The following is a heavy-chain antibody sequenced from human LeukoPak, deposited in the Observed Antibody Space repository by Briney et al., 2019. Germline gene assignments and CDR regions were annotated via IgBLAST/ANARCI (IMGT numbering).Heavy chain of an antibody. D-gene: IGHD3-3*01. CDR2: ISGSGGST. V-gene: IGHV3-23*01. CDR3: AKDRRHYDFWGGYPDAFDI. J-gene: IGHJ3*02. Sequence: PGGSLRLSCAASGFTFSSYAMSWVRQAPGKGLEWVSAISGSGGSTYYADSVKGRFTISRDNSKNTLYLQMNSLRAEDTAVYYCAKDRRHYDFWGGYPDAFDIWGQGTMVTVSS. CDR1: GFTFSSYA.